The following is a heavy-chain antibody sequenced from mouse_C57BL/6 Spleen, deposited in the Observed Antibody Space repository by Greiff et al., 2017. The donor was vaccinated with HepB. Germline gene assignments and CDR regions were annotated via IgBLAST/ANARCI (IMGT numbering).Heavy chain of an antibody. V-gene: IGHV1-55*01. D-gene: IGHD2-3*01. CDR3: ASPYDGYSDN. CDR2: IYPGSGST. J-gene: IGHJ2*01. CDR1: GYTFTSYW. Sequence: QVQLQQPGAELVKPGASVKMSCKASGYTFTSYWLTWVKQRPGQGLEWIGDIYPGSGSTNYNEKFKSKATLTVDTSSSTAYMQLSSLTSEDSAVYDCASPYDGYSDNWGQGTTLTVSS.